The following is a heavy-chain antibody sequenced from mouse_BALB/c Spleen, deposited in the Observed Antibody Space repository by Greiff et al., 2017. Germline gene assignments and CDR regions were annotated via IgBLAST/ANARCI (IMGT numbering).Heavy chain of an antibody. D-gene: IGHD2-4*01. J-gene: IGHJ1*01. CDR2: ISYSGST. CDR3: ARRGYDYSYWYFDV. CDR1: GYSITSDYA. Sequence: EVKVEESGPGLVKPSQSLSLTCTVTGYSITSDYAWNWIRQFPGNKLEWMGYISYSGSTSYNPSLKSRISITRDTSKNQFFLQLNSVTTEDTATYYCARRGYDYSYWYFDVWGAGTTVTVSS. V-gene: IGHV3-2*02.